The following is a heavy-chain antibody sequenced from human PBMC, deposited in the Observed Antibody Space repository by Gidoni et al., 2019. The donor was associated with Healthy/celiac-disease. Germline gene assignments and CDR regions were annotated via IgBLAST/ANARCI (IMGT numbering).Heavy chain of an antibody. V-gene: IGHV3-53*01. J-gene: IGHJ6*02. CDR2: IDSGGST. CDR1: AFTVSSTY. D-gene: IGHD2-15*01. CDR3: ASAVVVAATDYYYYGMDV. Sequence: VLLVESGVGLIQPGGSMSLSCAASAFTVSSTYMTWVRQAPGTGLAWVSVIDSGGSTDYADSVKSQFTISRDNSKNTLYLQMNSLRAEDAAVYYCASAVVVAATDYYYYGMDVWGQGTTVTVSS.